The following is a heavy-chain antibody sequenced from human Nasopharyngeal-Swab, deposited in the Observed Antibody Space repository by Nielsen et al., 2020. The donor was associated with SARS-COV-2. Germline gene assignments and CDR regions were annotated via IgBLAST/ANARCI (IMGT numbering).Heavy chain of an antibody. CDR3: ARGSIVGATTPAFDI. J-gene: IGHJ3*02. V-gene: IGHV3-7*01. CDR2: IKQDGSEK. CDR1: GFTFSNYW. D-gene: IGHD1-26*01. Sequence: GESLKISCAASGFTFSNYWMCWVRQAPGKGLEWVANIKQDGSEKYYVDSVKGRFTISRDNAKNSLYLQMSSLRAEDTAVYYCARGSIVGATTPAFDIWGQGTMVTVSS.